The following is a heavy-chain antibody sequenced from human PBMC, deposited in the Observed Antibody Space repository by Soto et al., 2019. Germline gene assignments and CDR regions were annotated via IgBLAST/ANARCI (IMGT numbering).Heavy chain of an antibody. CDR3: ARHSGRVRMAAAGNHFDY. D-gene: IGHD6-13*01. CDR2: VYWSGST. CDR1: GGSMSVGRYY. J-gene: IGHJ4*02. Sequence: PSGTLSLTCTVCGGSMSVGRYYWAWIRQPPGKGLEWIGSVYWSGSTYYNPSLKSRVAISIDTAKNQFSLKLSSVTAAHTAFYYCARHSGRVRMAAAGNHFDYWGQGALVTVSS. V-gene: IGHV4-39*01.